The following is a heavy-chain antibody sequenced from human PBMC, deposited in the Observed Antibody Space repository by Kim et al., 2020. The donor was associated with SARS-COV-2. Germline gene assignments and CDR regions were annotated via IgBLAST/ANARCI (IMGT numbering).Heavy chain of an antibody. CDR3: ARQSVSPMLLGYCSSTSCLPDY. V-gene: IGHV5-51*01. Sequence: GESLKISCKGSGYSFTSYWIGWVRQMPGKGLEWMGIIYPGDSDTRYSPSFQGQVTISADKSISTAYLQWSSLKASDTAMYYCARQSVSPMLLGYCSSTSCLPDYWGQGTLVTVSS. J-gene: IGHJ4*02. CDR2: IYPGDSDT. D-gene: IGHD2-2*01. CDR1: GYSFTSYW.